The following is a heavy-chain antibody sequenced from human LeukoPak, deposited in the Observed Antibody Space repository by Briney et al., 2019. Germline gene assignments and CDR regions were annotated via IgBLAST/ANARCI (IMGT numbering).Heavy chain of an antibody. CDR3: VRGGGPSYKYNAFDI. V-gene: IGHV3-48*03. D-gene: IGHD2-15*01. Sequence: PGGSLRLSCIVSGLISSIYEMNWVRQAPGKGLEWVSYISQSGSTTDYADSVKGRFTVSRDNAKNSLYLQMSSLRAEDTAIYYCVRGGGPSYKYNAFDIWGQGTVVTV. J-gene: IGHJ3*02. CDR2: ISQSGSTT. CDR1: GLISSIYE.